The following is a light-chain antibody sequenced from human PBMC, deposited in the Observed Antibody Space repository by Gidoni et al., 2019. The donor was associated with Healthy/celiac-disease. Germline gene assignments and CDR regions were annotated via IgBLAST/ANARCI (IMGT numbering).Light chain of an antibody. CDR3: QQRSNWPLT. Sequence: EIVLTQSPATLSLSPGERATLSCRASQSVSSYLAWYQQKPGQAPRLLIYDASNRATGTPAMFSGSGSGTDFTLTISSLEPEDLAVYYCQQRSNWPLTFGGGTKVEIK. CDR2: DAS. CDR1: QSVSSY. J-gene: IGKJ4*01. V-gene: IGKV3-11*01.